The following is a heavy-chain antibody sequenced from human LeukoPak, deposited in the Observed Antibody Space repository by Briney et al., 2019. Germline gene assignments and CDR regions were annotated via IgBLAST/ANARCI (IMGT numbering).Heavy chain of an antibody. CDR3: ARDGGTMVRGAAGWDYYYYMDV. CDR1: GFTYSSYS. CDR2: ISYVGSNK. J-gene: IGHJ6*03. D-gene: IGHD3-10*01. Sequence: GWSLRLSCAASGFTYSSYSMHWVRQAPGKGLEGVAVISYVGSNKYYADSVNGRLTISRDNSKQTLYLQIISLRAEDTAVYYCARDGGTMVRGAAGWDYYYYMDVWGKGTTVTISS. V-gene: IGHV3-30*04.